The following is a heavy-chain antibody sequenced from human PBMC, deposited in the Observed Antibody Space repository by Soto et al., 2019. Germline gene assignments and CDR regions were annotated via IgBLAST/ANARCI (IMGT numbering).Heavy chain of an antibody. V-gene: IGHV4-4*07. CDR3: VRDGSKSLRDWFDP. J-gene: IGHJ5*02. Sequence: WETLSLTCNVSGGSISKFYWAWIRKTAGNGLEWMGRVYATGTTDYNPSLRSRVAMSVDISKKTFSLRLRSVTGADSGVYYCVRDGSKSLRDWFDPWGQGILVTVS. CDR1: GGSISKFY. CDR2: VYATGTT.